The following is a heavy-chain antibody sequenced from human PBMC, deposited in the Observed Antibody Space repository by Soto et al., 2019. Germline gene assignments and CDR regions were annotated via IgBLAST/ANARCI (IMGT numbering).Heavy chain of an antibody. CDR2: IYYSGST. V-gene: IGHV4-59*08. Sequence: SETLSLTCTGSGGSIISYYWSWIRQPPGKGLEWIGYIYYSGSTSYNPSLKSRVTLSIDTSENQFSLKLSSVTAADTAVYYCARTYSGSYHYFDYWGQGILVTVS. D-gene: IGHD1-26*01. CDR3: ARTYSGSYHYFDY. CDR1: GGSIISYY. J-gene: IGHJ4*02.